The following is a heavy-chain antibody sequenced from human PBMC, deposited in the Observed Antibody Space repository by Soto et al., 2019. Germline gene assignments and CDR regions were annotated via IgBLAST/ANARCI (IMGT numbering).Heavy chain of an antibody. Sequence: QVQLVESGGGVVQPGRSLRLSCAASGFTFSSYGMHWVRQAPGKGLEWVAVIWYDGSNKYYADSVKGRFTISRDNSKTTLFLPMNILRAEDTAVYYCARDLGSYYGGGYYYGMDVWGQGTTVTVSS. D-gene: IGHD1-26*01. CDR1: GFTFSSYG. CDR3: ARDLGSYYGGGYYYGMDV. J-gene: IGHJ6*02. CDR2: IWYDGSNK. V-gene: IGHV3-33*01.